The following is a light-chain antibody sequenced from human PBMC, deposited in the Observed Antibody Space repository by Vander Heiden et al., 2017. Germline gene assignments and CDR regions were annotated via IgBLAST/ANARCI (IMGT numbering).Light chain of an antibody. Sequence: DMQMNQSPTSLSASVGYRVTITCRASQSISSYLNWYQQKPGKAPKLLIYAASSLQSGVPSRFSGSGSGTDFTLTISSLQPEDFATYYCQQSYSTSPLTFGGGTKVEIK. J-gene: IGKJ4*01. CDR2: AAS. V-gene: IGKV1-39*01. CDR3: QQSYSTSPLT. CDR1: QSISSY.